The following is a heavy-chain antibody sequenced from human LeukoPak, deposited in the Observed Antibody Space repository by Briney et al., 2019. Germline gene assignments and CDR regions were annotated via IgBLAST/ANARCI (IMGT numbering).Heavy chain of an antibody. D-gene: IGHD4-17*01. Sequence: ASVKVSCKASGYTFISYGISWVRQAPGQGLEWMGWISTYNGNTNYEQKLQGRVTMTTDTSTSTAYMELRSLRFDDTAVYFCARGSSYGDNKTFDYWGQGTLVTVSS. J-gene: IGHJ4*02. CDR2: ISTYNGNT. CDR1: GYTFISYG. CDR3: ARGSSYGDNKTFDY. V-gene: IGHV1-18*01.